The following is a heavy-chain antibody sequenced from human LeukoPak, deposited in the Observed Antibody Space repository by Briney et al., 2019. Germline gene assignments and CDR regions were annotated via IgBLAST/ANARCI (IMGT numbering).Heavy chain of an antibody. CDR2: MNPNSGNT. J-gene: IGHJ4*02. CDR1: GYTFTSYD. V-gene: IGHV1-8*02. D-gene: IGHD3-22*01. Sequence: GASVNGSCKASGYTFTSYDINWVRQATGQGLEWTGWMNPNSGNTGYAQKFQGRVTMTRDTSTSTVYMELNSLRSEDTAVYFCARFAVHRRLVVNGQFGLDYWGQGTLVTVCS. CDR3: ARFAVHRRLVVNGQFGLDY.